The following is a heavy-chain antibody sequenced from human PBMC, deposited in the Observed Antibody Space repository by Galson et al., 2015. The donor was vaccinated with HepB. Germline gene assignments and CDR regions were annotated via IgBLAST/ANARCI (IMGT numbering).Heavy chain of an antibody. CDR2: ISYDGSNK. CDR3: ARDNSTVTCYY. D-gene: IGHD2/OR15-2a*01. J-gene: IGHJ4*02. V-gene: IGHV3-30*04. CDR1: GFTFSSYA. Sequence: SLRLSCAASGFTFSSYAMHWVRQAPGKGLEWVAVISYDGSNKYYADSVKGRFTISRDNSKNTLYLQMNSLRAEDTAVYYCARDNSTVTCYYWGQGTLVTVSS.